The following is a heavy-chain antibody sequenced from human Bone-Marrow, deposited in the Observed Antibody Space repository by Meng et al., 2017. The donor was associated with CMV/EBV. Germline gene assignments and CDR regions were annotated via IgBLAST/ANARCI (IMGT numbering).Heavy chain of an antibody. D-gene: IGHD1-7*01. CDR3: ARLTAQTGTTLFDY. CDR1: GGTFSSYT. CDR2: IIPILGIA. J-gene: IGHJ4*02. V-gene: IGHV1-69*02. Sequence: SVKVSCKASGGTFSSYTISWVRQAPGQGLEWMGRIIPILGIANYAHKFQGRVTITADKSTSTAYMELSSLRSEDTAVYYCARLTAQTGTTLFDYWGQGTLVTVSS.